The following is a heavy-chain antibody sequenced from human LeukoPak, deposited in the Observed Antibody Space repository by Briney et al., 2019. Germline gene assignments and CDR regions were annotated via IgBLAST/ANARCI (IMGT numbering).Heavy chain of an antibody. V-gene: IGHV4-59*12. J-gene: IGHJ5*02. CDR3: ARGTSAITIFEGSWFDP. Sequence: SETLSLTCTVSGGSISSYYWSWIRQPPGKGLEWIGYIYYSGSTNYNPSLKSRVTISVDTSKNQLSLKLSSVTAADTAVYYCARGTSAITIFEGSWFDPWGQGTLVTVSS. CDR1: GGSISSYY. D-gene: IGHD3-3*01. CDR2: IYYSGST.